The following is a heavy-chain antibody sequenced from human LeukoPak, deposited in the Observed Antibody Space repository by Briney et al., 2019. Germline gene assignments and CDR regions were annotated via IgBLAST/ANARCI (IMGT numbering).Heavy chain of an antibody. CDR1: GGSVSSGSYY. V-gene: IGHV4-61*01. CDR2: IYYSGST. D-gene: IGHD3-22*01. CDR3: ARGNHYDSSGPIDY. J-gene: IGHJ4*02. Sequence: PSETLSLTCTVSGGSVSSGSYYWSWIRQPPGKGLEWIGYIYYSGSTNYNPSLKSRVTISVDTSKNQFSLKLSSVTAADTAVYYCARGNHYDSSGPIDYWGQGTLVTVSS.